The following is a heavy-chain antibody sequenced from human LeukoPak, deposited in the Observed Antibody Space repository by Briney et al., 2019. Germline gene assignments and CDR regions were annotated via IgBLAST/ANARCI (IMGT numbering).Heavy chain of an antibody. J-gene: IGHJ4*02. CDR1: GSTTFSRSW. CDR2: IKDDGSDT. Sequence: PGGSLRLSCAASGSTTFSRSWMHLVRQAPGKGLVWVSGIKDDGSDTTYADSVKGRFTISRDNAKDTLYLQMHSLRVEDTALYYCAKLANRFSSDDYWGQGTLVTVSS. D-gene: IGHD6-6*01. V-gene: IGHV3-74*03. CDR3: AKLANRFSSDDY.